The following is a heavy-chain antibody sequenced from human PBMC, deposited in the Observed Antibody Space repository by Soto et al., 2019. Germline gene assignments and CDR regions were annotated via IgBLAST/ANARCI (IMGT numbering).Heavy chain of an antibody. J-gene: IGHJ6*02. D-gene: IGHD6-6*01. CDR2: IIPIFGTA. V-gene: IGHV1-69*06. Sequence: QVQLVQSGAEVKKPGSSVKVSCKASGGTFSSYAISWVRQAPGQGLEWMGGIIPIFGTANYAQKFQGRVTITADKSPSTAYMELSSLRSEDTAVYYCARVGRSSDPPRFAYYGMDVWGQGTTVTVSS. CDR1: GGTFSSYA. CDR3: ARVGRSSDPPRFAYYGMDV.